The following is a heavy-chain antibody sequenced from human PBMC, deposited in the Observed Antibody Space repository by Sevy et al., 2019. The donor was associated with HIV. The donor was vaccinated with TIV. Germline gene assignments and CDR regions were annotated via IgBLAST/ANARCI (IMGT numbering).Heavy chain of an antibody. Sequence: GGSLRLSCAASGFTFSSYSMNWVRQAPGKGLEWVPSISSSSSYMYYADSVKGRFTISRDNAKNSLYLQMNSLRAEDTAVYYCARDVGVTMVRGVISDYYYGMDVWGQGTTVTVSS. CDR1: GFTFSSYS. V-gene: IGHV3-21*01. J-gene: IGHJ6*02. CDR2: ISSSSSYM. CDR3: ARDVGVTMVRGVISDYYYGMDV. D-gene: IGHD3-10*01.